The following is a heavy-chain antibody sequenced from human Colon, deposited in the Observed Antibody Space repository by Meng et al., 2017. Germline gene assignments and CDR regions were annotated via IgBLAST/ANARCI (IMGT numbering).Heavy chain of an antibody. J-gene: IGHJ5*02. CDR1: GYSISSGNHY. Sequence: QGQLQESGPGLVKPSQTLSLTCTVSGYSISSGNHYWRWSRQHPGKGLEWIGYFYFSGNTYYNPSLKSRVTISVDTSKNQFSLNLRSVTAADTAVYYCARYYYDSSGVTYFDPWGQGTLVTVSS. V-gene: IGHV4-31*03. D-gene: IGHD3-22*01. CDR2: FYFSGNT. CDR3: ARYYYDSSGVTYFDP.